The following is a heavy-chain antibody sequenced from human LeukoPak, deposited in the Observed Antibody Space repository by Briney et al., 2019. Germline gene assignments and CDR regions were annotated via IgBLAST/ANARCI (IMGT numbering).Heavy chain of an antibody. CDR1: GGSISSGGYS. CDR2: IYHSGST. V-gene: IGHV4-30-2*01. D-gene: IGHD4-23*01. CDR3: ARPRGGYWYFDL. Sequence: SQTLSLTCAVSGGSISSGGYSWSWIRQPPGKGLEWIGYIYHSGSTYYNPSLKSRVTISVDTSKNQFSLKLSSVTAADTAVYYCARPRGGYWYFDLWGRGTLVTVSS. J-gene: IGHJ2*01.